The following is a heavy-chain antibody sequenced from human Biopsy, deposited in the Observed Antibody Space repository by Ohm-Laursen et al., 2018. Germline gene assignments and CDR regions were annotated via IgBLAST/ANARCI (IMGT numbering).Heavy chain of an antibody. CDR2: ISGSGTTI. Sequence: GSLRLSCAASGFTFSDYYMSWIRQAPGKGLEWLSYISGSGTTIFYADSGKGRFTVSRDNAKNSLYLQMNSVTVEDTAVYYCAKDWGGRYLDCWGQGTLVTVSS. V-gene: IGHV3-11*01. CDR1: GFTFSDYY. J-gene: IGHJ4*02. CDR3: AKDWGGRYLDC. D-gene: IGHD3-16*02.